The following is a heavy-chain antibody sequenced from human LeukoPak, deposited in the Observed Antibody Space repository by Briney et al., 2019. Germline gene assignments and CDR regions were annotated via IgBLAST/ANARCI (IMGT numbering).Heavy chain of an antibody. CDR3: AKDQKKGYYYYGMDV. Sequence: GSLRLTCAASGFTLCSYALSWVRQASGKGLEWVSGISGSGGSTYYADSVKGRFTIPRDNSKNTLYLQMNSLRAEDTAVYYCAKDQKKGYYYYGMDVWGQGTTVTVSS. CDR1: GFTLCSYA. V-gene: IGHV3-23*01. CDR2: ISGSGGST. J-gene: IGHJ6*02.